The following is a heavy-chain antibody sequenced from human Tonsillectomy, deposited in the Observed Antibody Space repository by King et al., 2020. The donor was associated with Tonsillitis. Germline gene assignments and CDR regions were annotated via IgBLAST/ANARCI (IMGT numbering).Heavy chain of an antibody. Sequence: VQLVESGGGLVQPGGSLRLSCAASGFTFSSYAMSWVRQAPGKGLEWVSAISGSGGSTYYADSVKGRFTISRDNSKNTLYLQMNSLRAEDTAVYYCAKVSSSWYDYYYGVDVWGEGTTVTVSS. D-gene: IGHD6-13*01. CDR1: GFTFSSYA. CDR3: AKVSSSWYDYYYGVDV. V-gene: IGHV3-23*04. J-gene: IGHJ6*04. CDR2: ISGSGGST.